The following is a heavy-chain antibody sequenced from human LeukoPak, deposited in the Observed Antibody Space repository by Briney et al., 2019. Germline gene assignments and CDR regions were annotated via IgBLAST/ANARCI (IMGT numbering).Heavy chain of an antibody. Sequence: GASVKVSCKASGYTFTSYGISWVRQAPGQGLEWMGWISAYNGNTNYAQKLQGRVTMTTDTSTSTAYMELRSLRAEDTAVYYCARDALLRYFDWSPYYYYYYMDVWGKGTTVTVSS. D-gene: IGHD3-9*01. CDR1: GYTFTSYG. CDR3: ARDALLRYFDWSPYYYYYYMDV. CDR2: ISAYNGNT. V-gene: IGHV1-18*01. J-gene: IGHJ6*03.